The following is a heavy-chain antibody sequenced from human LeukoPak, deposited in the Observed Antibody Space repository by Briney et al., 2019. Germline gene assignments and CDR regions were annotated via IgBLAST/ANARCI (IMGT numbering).Heavy chain of an antibody. J-gene: IGHJ3*02. V-gene: IGHV3-7*01. CDR1: GFTFSSYA. CDR3: ARGASAFDI. Sequence: GGSLRLSCAASGFTFSSYAMSWVRQAPGKGLEWVANIKEDGSEKYYVDSVKGRFTISRDNAKNSLYLQMNSLRAEDTAVYYCARGASAFDIWGQGTMVSVSS. CDR2: IKEDGSEK.